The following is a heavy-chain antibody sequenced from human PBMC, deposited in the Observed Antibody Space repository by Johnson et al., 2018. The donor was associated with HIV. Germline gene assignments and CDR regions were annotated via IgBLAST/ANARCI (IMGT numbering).Heavy chain of an antibody. J-gene: IGHJ3*02. V-gene: IGHV3-13*01. CDR2: IGTAGDT. Sequence: MMLVESGGGLVQPGGSLRLSCAASGFTFSSYDMHWVRQATGKGLEWVSAIGTAGDTYYPGSVKGRFPISRENAKHTLYRQMNSLRAGDTAVYYCARGVPFGVFRLGYRAFDIWGQGTMVTVSS. CDR3: ARGVPFGVFRLGYRAFDI. CDR1: GFTFSSYD. D-gene: IGHD3-3*01.